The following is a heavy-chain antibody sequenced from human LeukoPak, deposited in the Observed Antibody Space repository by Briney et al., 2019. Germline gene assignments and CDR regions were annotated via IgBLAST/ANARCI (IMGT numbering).Heavy chain of an antibody. J-gene: IGHJ1*01. CDR3: ASDRPRNNYDTSGFECFQH. CDR1: GYTSTTSY. Sequence: ASVKVSCKASGYTSTTSYLHWVRQAPGQGLEWMGIINPSGGSTSYAQKFQGRVTMTRDTSANTVYMELSSLRSEDTAVYYCASDRPRNNYDTSGFECFQHWGQGTLLTVSS. CDR2: INPSGGST. D-gene: IGHD3-22*01. V-gene: IGHV1-46*01.